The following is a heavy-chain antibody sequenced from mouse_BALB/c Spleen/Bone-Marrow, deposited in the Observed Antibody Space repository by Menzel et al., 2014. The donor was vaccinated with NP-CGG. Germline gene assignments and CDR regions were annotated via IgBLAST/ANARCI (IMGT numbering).Heavy chain of an antibody. CDR1: GYTFTDYY. CDR3: ARRGYFDY. CDR2: IYPGSGNT. J-gene: IGHJ2*01. V-gene: IGHV1-77*01. Sequence: VQLQQSGAELARPGASVKLSCKASGYTFTDYYINWVKQRTGQGLEWIGEIYPGSGNTYYNEKFKGRATLTADKSSSTAYMQLSSLTSEDSAVYFCARRGYFDYWGQGTTLTVSP.